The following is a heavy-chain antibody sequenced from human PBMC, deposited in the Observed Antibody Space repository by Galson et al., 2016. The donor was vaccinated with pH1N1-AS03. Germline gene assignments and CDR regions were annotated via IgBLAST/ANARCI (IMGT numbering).Heavy chain of an antibody. Sequence: SLRLSCAASEFTFSSKWMHWVRQDPGKGPVWVSRINADGSITSYADSVKGRFTISRDNAKNTLYLQMNSLRAEDTAVYYCARGNGRNFDCWGQGTLVTVSS. CDR1: EFTFSSKW. CDR2: INADGSIT. CDR3: ARGNGRNFDC. D-gene: IGHD2-8*01. V-gene: IGHV3-74*01. J-gene: IGHJ4*02.